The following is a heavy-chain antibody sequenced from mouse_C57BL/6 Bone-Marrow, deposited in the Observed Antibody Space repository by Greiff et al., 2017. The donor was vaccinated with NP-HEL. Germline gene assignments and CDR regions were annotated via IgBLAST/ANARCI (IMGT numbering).Heavy chain of an antibody. V-gene: IGHV14-4*01. D-gene: IGHD1-1*01. CDR1: GFNIKDDY. Sequence: EVQLVESGAELVRPGASVKLSCTASGFNIKDDYMHWVKQRPEQGLEWIGWIDPENGDTEYASKFQGKATITADTSSNTAYLQLSSRTSEDTAVYYCTREDSITTVGAPFAYWGQGTLVTVSA. CDR3: TREDSITTVGAPFAY. J-gene: IGHJ3*01. CDR2: IDPENGDT.